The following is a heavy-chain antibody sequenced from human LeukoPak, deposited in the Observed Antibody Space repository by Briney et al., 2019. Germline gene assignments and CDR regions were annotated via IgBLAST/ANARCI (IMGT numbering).Heavy chain of an antibody. CDR2: INQPGSQK. D-gene: IGHD6-6*01. CDR1: GFTFSSYA. Sequence: GGSLRLSCAASGFTFSSYAMSWVRQAPGKGLEWVANINQPGSQKYHVDSVKGRFTISRDNARNSLFLQMNSLTADDTAVYYCARGLGKGSSDYWGQGTLVTVSS. J-gene: IGHJ4*02. V-gene: IGHV3-7*03. CDR3: ARGLGKGSSDY.